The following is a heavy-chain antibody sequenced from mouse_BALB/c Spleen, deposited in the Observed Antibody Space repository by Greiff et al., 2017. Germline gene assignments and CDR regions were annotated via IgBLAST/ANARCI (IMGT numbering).Heavy chain of an antibody. J-gene: IGHJ1*01. CDR1: GDSITSGY. CDR3: ARLGHYYGSSYWYFDV. V-gene: IGHV3-8*02. CDR2: ISYSGST. Sequence: VQLQQSGPSLVKPSQTLSLTCSVTGDSITSGYWNWIRKFPGNKLEYMGYISYSGSTYYNPSLKSRISITRDTSKNQYYLQLNSVTTEDTATYYCARLGHYYGSSYWYFDVWGAGTTVTVSS. D-gene: IGHD1-1*01.